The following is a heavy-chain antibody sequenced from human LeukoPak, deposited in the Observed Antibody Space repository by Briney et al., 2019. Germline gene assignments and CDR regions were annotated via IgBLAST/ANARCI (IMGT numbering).Heavy chain of an antibody. CDR3: ARGGGVFWSGYYDPTFDY. J-gene: IGHJ4*02. CDR1: GYTFTSYD. Sequence: ASVKVSCKASGYTFTSYDINWVRQATGQGLEWMGWMNPNSGNTGYAQKFQGRVTITRNTSISTAYMELSSLRSEDTAVYYCARGGGVFWSGYYDPTFDYWGQGTLVTVSS. D-gene: IGHD3-3*01. CDR2: MNPNSGNT. V-gene: IGHV1-8*03.